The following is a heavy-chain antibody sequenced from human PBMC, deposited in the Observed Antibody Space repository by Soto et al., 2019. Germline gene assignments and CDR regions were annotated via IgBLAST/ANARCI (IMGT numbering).Heavy chain of an antibody. CDR2: IIPIFGTT. CDR1: GGTFSNYA. CDR3: ERVSSSWYKDYFDY. Sequence: QVQLVQSGAEVKKPGSSVKVSCKASGGTFSNYAISWVRQAPGQGLEWMGGIIPIFGTTNYAQRFQGRVTITADESTSTAYMERSSLRSEDTAVYYCERVSSSWYKDYFDYWGQGTLVTVSS. V-gene: IGHV1-69*12. J-gene: IGHJ4*02. D-gene: IGHD6-13*01.